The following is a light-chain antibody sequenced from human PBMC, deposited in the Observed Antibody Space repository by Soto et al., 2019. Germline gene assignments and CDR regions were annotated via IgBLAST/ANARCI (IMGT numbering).Light chain of an antibody. Sequence: EIVLTQSPATLSLSPGERATLSCRASQSVNNFLAWYRQKPGQAPRLIIYDASNQTTGIPARFSGSGSGTDFTLTISSLEPEDFALYYCQQRSNWQVTFGQGTRLEIK. CDR1: QSVNNF. CDR3: QQRSNWQVT. V-gene: IGKV3-11*01. J-gene: IGKJ5*01. CDR2: DAS.